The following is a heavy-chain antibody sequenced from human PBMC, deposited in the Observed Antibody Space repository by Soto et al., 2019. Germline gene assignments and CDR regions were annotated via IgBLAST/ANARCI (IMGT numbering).Heavy chain of an antibody. V-gene: IGHV3-23*01. J-gene: IGHJ4*02. D-gene: IGHD4-17*01. Sequence: LRLSCAASGFTFSNYAMTWVRQGPGKGLEWVSLIRGNGGSTYYADSVKGRFTISRDNSKNTLYLQINSLRAEDTAVYYCARDSADGDYCDYWGQGTLVTVSS. CDR2: IRGNGGST. CDR1: GFTFSNYA. CDR3: ARDSADGDYCDY.